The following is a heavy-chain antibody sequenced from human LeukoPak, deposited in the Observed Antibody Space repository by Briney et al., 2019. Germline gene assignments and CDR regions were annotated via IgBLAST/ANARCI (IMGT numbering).Heavy chain of an antibody. CDR3: ASGGTDPGY. V-gene: IGHV3-7*02. D-gene: IGHD3-10*01. CDR1: GLSFSTYW. Sequence: SGESLRLSCVASGLSFSTYWMSWVRQAPGKGLEWVANIKHDGSEKHYVDSVRGRFTIFRDNAKNSLYLQMNSLRVEDTAVYYCASGGTDPGYWGQGTLVTVSS. J-gene: IGHJ1*01. CDR2: IKHDGSEK.